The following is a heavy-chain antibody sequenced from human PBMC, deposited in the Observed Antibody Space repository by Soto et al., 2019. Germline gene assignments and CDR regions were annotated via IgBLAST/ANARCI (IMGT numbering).Heavy chain of an antibody. CDR2: MNPNSGNT. CDR3: ARYPYTSYCSDGSCSYDAFDI. J-gene: IGHJ3*02. CDR1: GYSFTSYA. Sequence: QVQMVQSGAEVKKPGASVKVSCRASGYSFTSYAVNWVRQATGQGLEWMGWMNPNSGNTAFAEKFQGNVTMTTDTPISAAYMELSGLTSEDTAVYYCARYPYTSYCSDGSCSYDAFDIWGQGTVVTVSS. V-gene: IGHV1-8*01. D-gene: IGHD2-15*01.